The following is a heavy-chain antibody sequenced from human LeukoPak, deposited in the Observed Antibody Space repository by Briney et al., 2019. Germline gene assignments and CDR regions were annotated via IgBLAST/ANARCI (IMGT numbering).Heavy chain of an antibody. J-gene: IGHJ5*02. CDR3: AKPISGGLAVTADWFDP. Sequence: GGALRPPCEAPGFPFSFSAMTWVPQAPGTGLGGVSTINANAINTYYAASVKGRFTISRDNSKSTLYLQLNSLRAEDTAVYYCAKPISGGLAVTADWFDPWGQGTLVIVSS. CDR1: GFPFSFSA. CDR2: INANAINT. D-gene: IGHD6-19*01. V-gene: IGHV3-23*01.